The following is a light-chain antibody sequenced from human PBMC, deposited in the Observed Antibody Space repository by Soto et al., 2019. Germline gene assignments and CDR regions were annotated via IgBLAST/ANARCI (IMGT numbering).Light chain of an antibody. CDR1: QSVSRSL. Sequence: EIVLTQSPGTLSLSPGERATLSCRASQSVSRSLLAWYQQKPGQAPSILIYGASTRATGIAHRFSGSGSATDFTLTISRLEPEDFAVYYCQQYGNPPPYSFGQGTKLEIK. CDR2: GAS. CDR3: QQYGNPPPYS. V-gene: IGKV3-20*01. J-gene: IGKJ2*03.